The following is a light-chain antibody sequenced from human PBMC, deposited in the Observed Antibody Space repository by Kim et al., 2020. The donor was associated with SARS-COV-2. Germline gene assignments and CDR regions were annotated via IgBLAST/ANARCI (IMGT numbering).Light chain of an antibody. V-gene: IGKV1-27*01. J-gene: IGKJ1*01. CDR3: QKYNSAQWT. Sequence: ASIGDRVTINCRASKDIANSLAWYQQKPGKVPQVLIYAASTLQSGVPSRFSGSGSRTEFTLNIDSLQTEDGATYYCQKYNSAQWTFGPGTKVDIK. CDR1: KDIANS. CDR2: AAS.